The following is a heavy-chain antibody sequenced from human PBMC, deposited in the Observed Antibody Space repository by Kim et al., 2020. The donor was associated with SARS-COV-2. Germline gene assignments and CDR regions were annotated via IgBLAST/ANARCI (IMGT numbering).Heavy chain of an antibody. V-gene: IGHV3-7*01. CDR1: GFTFSSYW. CDR2: IKQDGSEK. Sequence: GGSLRLSCAASGFTFSSYWMSWVRRAPGKGLEWVANIKQDGSEKYYVDSVKGRFTISRDNAKNSLYLQMNSLRAEDTAVYYCARRGPRWYSGSYSDYWGQGTLVTVSS. D-gene: IGHD1-26*01. CDR3: ARRGPRWYSGSYSDY. J-gene: IGHJ4*02.